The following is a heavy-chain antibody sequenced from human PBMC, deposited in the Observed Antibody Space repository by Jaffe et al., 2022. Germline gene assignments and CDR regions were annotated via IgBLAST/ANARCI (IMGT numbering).Heavy chain of an antibody. CDR1: GFTFSSYS. CDR3: ARPARPSGYYPTYYYYYMDV. Sequence: EVQLVESGGGLVKPGGSLRLSCAASGFTFSSYSMNWVRQAPGKGLEWVSSISSSSSYIYYADSVKGRFTISRDNAKNSLYLQMNSLRAEDTAVYYCARPARPSGYYPTYYYYYMDVWGKGTTVTVSS. J-gene: IGHJ6*03. D-gene: IGHD3-3*01. V-gene: IGHV3-21*01. CDR2: ISSSSSYI.